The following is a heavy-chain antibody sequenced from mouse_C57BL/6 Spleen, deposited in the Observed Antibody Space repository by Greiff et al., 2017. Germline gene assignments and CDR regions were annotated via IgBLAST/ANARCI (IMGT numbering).Heavy chain of an antibody. CDR1: GFTFSSYG. V-gene: IGHV5-6*02. CDR3: ARHLLWYPAMDY. Sequence: DVKLVESGGDLVKPGGSLKLSCAASGFTFSSYGMSWVRQTPDKRLEWVATISSGGSYTYYPDSVKGRFTISRDNAKNTLYLQMSSLKSEDTAMYYCARHLLWYPAMDYWGQGTSVTVSS. D-gene: IGHD2-1*01. J-gene: IGHJ4*01. CDR2: ISSGGSYT.